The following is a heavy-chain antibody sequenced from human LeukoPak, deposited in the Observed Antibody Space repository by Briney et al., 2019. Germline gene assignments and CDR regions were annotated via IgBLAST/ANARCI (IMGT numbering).Heavy chain of an antibody. CDR1: GGSISSYY. V-gene: IGHV4-59*12. CDR3: ARAGHYDSSGYPFDY. CDR2: IYYSGST. Sequence: SETLSLTCTVSGGSISSYYWSWIRQPPGKGLEWIGYIYYSGSTNYNPSLKSRVTISVDRSKNQFSLKLSSVTAADTAVYYCARAGHYDSSGYPFDYWGQGTLVTVSS. J-gene: IGHJ4*02. D-gene: IGHD3-22*01.